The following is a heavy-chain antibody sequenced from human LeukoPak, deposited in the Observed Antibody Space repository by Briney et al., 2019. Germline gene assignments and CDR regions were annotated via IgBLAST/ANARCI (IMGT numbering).Heavy chain of an antibody. Sequence: PSDTLTLTCTASGYTISSYDLSWVLQPPGTIPKCTSDINFSGSINYNPSLKSRVIISVDTSKNQFSLKLSSVTAADTAVYYCARGRGIAVDGTYFQHWGQGTLVSV. CDR1: GYTISSYD. D-gene: IGHD6-19*01. J-gene: IGHJ1*01. CDR3: ARGRGIAVDGTYFQH. V-gene: IGHV4-59*07. CDR2: INFSGSI.